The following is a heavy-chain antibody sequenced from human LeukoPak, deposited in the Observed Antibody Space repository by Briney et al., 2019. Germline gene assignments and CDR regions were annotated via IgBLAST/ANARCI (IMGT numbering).Heavy chain of an antibody. D-gene: IGHD2-15*01. Sequence: SETLSLTCTVSGGSISSYYWSWIRQPPGKGLEWIGYIYYSGSTNYNPSLKSRVTISVDTFKNQFSLKLSSVTAADTAVYYCARRYCSGGSCYSALDYWGQGTLVTVSS. V-gene: IGHV4-59*08. CDR2: IYYSGST. J-gene: IGHJ4*02. CDR1: GGSISSYY. CDR3: ARRYCSGGSCYSALDY.